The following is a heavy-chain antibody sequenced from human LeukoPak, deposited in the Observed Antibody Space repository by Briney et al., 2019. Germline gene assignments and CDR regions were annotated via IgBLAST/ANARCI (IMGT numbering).Heavy chain of an antibody. CDR1: GFTFTSSA. CDR2: IVVGGGNT. D-gene: IGHD1-26*01. CDR3: AAVPPRIVGAGAYFDY. V-gene: IGHV1-58*01. J-gene: IGHJ4*02. Sequence: GTSVKVSCKASGFTFTSSAVQWVRQARGQRLEWIGWIVVGGGNTNYAQKFQERVTITRDMSTSTAYMELSSLRSEDTAVYYCAAVPPRIVGAGAYFDYWGQGTLVTVSS.